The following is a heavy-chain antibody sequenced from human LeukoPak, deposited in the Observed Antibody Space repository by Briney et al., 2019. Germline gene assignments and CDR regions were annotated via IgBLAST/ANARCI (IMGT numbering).Heavy chain of an antibody. J-gene: IGHJ4*02. CDR2: ISGSGGST. Sequence: GGSLRLSCAASGFTFSSYAMSWVRQAPGKGLEWVPAISGSGGSTYYADSVKGRFTISRDNSKNTLYLQMNSLRAEDTAVYYCAKDSVVVVAATHRAYFDYWGQGTLVTVSS. CDR3: AKDSVVVVAATHRAYFDY. D-gene: IGHD2-15*01. V-gene: IGHV3-23*01. CDR1: GFTFSSYA.